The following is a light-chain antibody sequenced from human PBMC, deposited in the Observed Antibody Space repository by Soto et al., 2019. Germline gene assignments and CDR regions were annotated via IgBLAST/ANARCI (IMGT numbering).Light chain of an antibody. J-gene: IGKJ1*01. CDR1: QSVSSY. V-gene: IGKV3-11*01. CDR3: QKYNNWPWT. Sequence: EIVLTQSPATLSLSPGERATLSCRASQSVSSYLAWYQQKPGQAPRLLIYDASNRATGIPARFSGSGSGTDFTLTISSLEPEDFAVYYCQKYNNWPWTFGQGTKVDIK. CDR2: DAS.